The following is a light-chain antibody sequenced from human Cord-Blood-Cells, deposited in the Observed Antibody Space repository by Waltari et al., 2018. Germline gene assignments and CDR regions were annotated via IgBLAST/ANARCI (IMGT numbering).Light chain of an antibody. J-gene: IGLJ1*01. Sequence: QSVLTQPPSVSGAPGQRVTISCTGSSSNIGAGYDVHWYQQLPGTAPKLPIHGNSNRPSGVPDRFSGSKSGTSASLAITGLQAEDEADYYCQSYDSSLSGYVFGTGTKVTVL. CDR3: QSYDSSLSGYV. CDR2: GNS. CDR1: SSNIGAGYD. V-gene: IGLV1-40*01.